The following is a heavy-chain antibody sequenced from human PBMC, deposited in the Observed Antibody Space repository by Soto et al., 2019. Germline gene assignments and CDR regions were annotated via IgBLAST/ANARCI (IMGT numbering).Heavy chain of an antibody. Sequence: QVQLVESGGGVVQPGRSLRLSCAASGFTFSSYGMHWVRQAPGKGLEWVAVIWYDGSNKYYADSVKGRFTISRDNSKNTLYLQMNGLRAEDTAVYYCARVKGRAANYYYYGMDVWGQGTTVTVSS. CDR2: IWYDGSNK. V-gene: IGHV3-33*01. CDR3: ARVKGRAANYYYYGMDV. CDR1: GFTFSSYG. D-gene: IGHD2-15*01. J-gene: IGHJ6*02.